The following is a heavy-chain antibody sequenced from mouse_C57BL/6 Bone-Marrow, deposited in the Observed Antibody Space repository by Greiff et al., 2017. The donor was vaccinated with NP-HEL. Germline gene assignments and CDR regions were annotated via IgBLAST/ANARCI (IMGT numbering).Heavy chain of an antibody. CDR2: INPNNGGT. J-gene: IGHJ3*01. CDR3: ARWAEY. CDR1: GYTFTDYY. Sequence: VQLQQSGPELVKPGASVKISCKASGYTFTDYYMNWVKQSHGKSLEWIGDINPNNGGTSYNQKFKGKATLTVDKFSSTAYMELRSLTSEDSAVYYCARWAEYWGQGTLVTVSA. D-gene: IGHD3-3*01. V-gene: IGHV1-26*01.